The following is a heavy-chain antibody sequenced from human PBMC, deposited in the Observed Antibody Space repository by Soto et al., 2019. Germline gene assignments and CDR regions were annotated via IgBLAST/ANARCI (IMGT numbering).Heavy chain of an antibody. CDR2: ISGSGGST. V-gene: IGHV3-23*01. Sequence: GSLRLSCAASGFTFSSYAMNWVRQAPGKGLEWVSAISGSGGSTYYADSVKGRFTISGDNSKNTLYLQMNSLRAEDTAVYYCAKTGGVVVAATPANYYYYMDVWGKGTTVTVSS. CDR1: GFTFSSYA. D-gene: IGHD2-15*01. CDR3: AKTGGVVVAATPANYYYYMDV. J-gene: IGHJ6*03.